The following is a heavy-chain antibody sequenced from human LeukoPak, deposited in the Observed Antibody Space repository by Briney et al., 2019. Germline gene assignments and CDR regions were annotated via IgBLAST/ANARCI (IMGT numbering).Heavy chain of an antibody. D-gene: IGHD5-12*01. Sequence: KTSQTLSLTCTVSGGSISSGSYYWSWIRQPAGKGLEWIGRIYPSGTTNCNPSLKSRVTISVDTSKNQFSLKLRSVTAADTAVYYCARGQEVVAENYFDYWGQGTLVTVSS. CDR3: ARGQEVVAENYFDY. J-gene: IGHJ4*02. CDR2: IYPSGTT. V-gene: IGHV4-61*02. CDR1: GGSISSGSYY.